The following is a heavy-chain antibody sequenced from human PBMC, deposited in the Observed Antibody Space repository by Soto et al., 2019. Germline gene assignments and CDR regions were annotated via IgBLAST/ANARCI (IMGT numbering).Heavy chain of an antibody. D-gene: IGHD4-17*01. CDR1: GASISSSNW. V-gene: IGHV4-4*02. CDR2: IYHSGNT. Sequence: QVQLQESGPGLVKPSETLSLTCAVSGASISSSNWWSWVRQPPGQGLEWIGEIYHSGNTNYNPSLKRRVTISVDRSKNQFSLKLSSVTAADTAVYYCARDTGPQAYDDGDYYYYYGMDVWGQGTTVTVSS. CDR3: ARDTGPQAYDDGDYYYYYGMDV. J-gene: IGHJ6*02.